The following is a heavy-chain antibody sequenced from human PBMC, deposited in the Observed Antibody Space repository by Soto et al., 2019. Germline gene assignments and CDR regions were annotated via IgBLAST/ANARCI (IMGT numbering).Heavy chain of an antibody. J-gene: IGHJ4*02. V-gene: IGHV4-59*01. Sequence: PSETLSLTCPVSGGSIGSYHWSWVRQPPGKGLEWIASVYYTGTTNYNPSLGSRVTISIDAPGNRFSMEITSVTAADTAIYYCARDTVLTGMFDFWGQGNLVTVSA. CDR2: VYYTGTT. CDR3: ARDTVLTGMFDF. D-gene: IGHD4-17*01. CDR1: GGSIGSYH.